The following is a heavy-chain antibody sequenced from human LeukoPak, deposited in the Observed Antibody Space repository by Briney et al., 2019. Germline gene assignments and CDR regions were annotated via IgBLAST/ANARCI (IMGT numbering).Heavy chain of an antibody. D-gene: IGHD3-22*01. Sequence: ASVKVSCKASGYTFTGYYMHWVRQAPGQGLEWMGIINPSGGSTSYAQKFQGRVTMTRDMSTSTVYMELSSLRSEDTAVYYCARNSSSGLNWFDPWGQGTLVTVSS. J-gene: IGHJ5*02. V-gene: IGHV1-46*01. CDR1: GYTFTGYY. CDR2: INPSGGST. CDR3: ARNSSSGLNWFDP.